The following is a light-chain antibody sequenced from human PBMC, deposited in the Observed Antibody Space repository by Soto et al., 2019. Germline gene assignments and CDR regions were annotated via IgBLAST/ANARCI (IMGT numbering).Light chain of an antibody. J-gene: IGKJ5*01. CDR2: DAS. V-gene: IGKV3-11*01. Sequence: EIVLTQYPATLSLSPGESATLSCRASQSVTSNLAWYQQKQGQAPRLLIYDASSRATGIPAQFSGSGSGTDFTLAISSLEPEDFGIYFCQQRETFGQVTRREIK. CDR3: QQRET. CDR1: QSVTSN.